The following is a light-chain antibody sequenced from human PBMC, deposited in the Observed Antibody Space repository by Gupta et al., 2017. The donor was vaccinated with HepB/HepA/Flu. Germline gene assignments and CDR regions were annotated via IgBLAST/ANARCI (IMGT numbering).Light chain of an antibody. V-gene: IGKV4-1*01. J-gene: IGKJ1*01. CDR1: QNILSSSNNKNY. CDR3: QHNYTTPT. CDR2: WAS. Sequence: IVMTQTHDALALSLDGSATVHCKSSQNILSSSNNKNYLAWYQQKPGQPPKLLIPWASTPQSGVPDRFSGGGSGTDFTITSSSLQDDDVAVYYCQHNYTTPTFGQGTKVEIK.